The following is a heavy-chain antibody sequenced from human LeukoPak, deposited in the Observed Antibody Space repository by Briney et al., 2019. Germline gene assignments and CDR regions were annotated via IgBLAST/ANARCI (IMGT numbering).Heavy chain of an antibody. CDR3: ATYYESSGYRLDY. D-gene: IGHD3-22*01. CDR1: GGSIRSSYYY. Sequence: SETLSLTCTVSGGSIRSSYYYWGWIRQPPGKGLEWIGEIIHSGSTNYNPSLKSRVTMSIDNSKNQFSLELISVTATDTAVYYRATYYESSGYRLDYWGQGTLVTVSS. J-gene: IGHJ4*02. CDR2: IIHSGST. V-gene: IGHV4-39*07.